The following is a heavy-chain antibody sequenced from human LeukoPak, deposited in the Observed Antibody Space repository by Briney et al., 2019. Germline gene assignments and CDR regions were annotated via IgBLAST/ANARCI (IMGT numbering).Heavy chain of an antibody. CDR1: GFTFSSYS. CDR2: ISGTGTYI. CDR3: AREGFSFDY. V-gene: IGHV3-21*01. J-gene: IGHJ4*02. Sequence: GGSLRLSCAASGFTFSSYSMNWVRQAPGKGLEWVSSISGTGTYIYYADSVKGRFTISRDNAKNSLYLQMNSLRVEDTAVYYCAREGFSFDYWGPGTLVTVSS.